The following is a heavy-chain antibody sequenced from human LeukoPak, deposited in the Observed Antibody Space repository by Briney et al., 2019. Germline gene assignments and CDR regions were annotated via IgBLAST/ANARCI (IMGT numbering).Heavy chain of an antibody. CDR1: GFTFSSYW. J-gene: IGHJ4*02. CDR2: ITGDGSGA. D-gene: IGHD1-1*01. Sequence: GGSLRLSCAASGFTFSSYWMHWVRQAPGKGLVWVSRITGDGSGANYADFVKGRFTISRDNAKNTLYLQMNGLRAEDTAVYYCARFAVTTAGDYWGQGTLVTVSS. CDR3: ARFAVTTAGDY. V-gene: IGHV3-74*01.